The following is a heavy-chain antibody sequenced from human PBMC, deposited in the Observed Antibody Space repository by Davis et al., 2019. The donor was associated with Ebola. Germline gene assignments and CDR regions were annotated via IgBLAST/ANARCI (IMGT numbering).Heavy chain of an antibody. CDR1: GFNFSDYG. V-gene: IGHV3-30*04. J-gene: IGHJ6*02. CDR3: ARDGIAIFYYYGMDV. Sequence: GESLKISCAASGFNFSDYGLHWVRQAPGKGLEWVAVTYFGGSNKFYADYVRGRFTISVDSSKNTVYLQMNSLVAEDTAVYHCARDGIAIFYYYGMDVWGQGTTVTVSS. CDR2: TYFGGSNK. D-gene: IGHD6-13*01.